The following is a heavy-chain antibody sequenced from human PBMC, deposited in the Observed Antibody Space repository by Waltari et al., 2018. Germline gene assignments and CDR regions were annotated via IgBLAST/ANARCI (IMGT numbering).Heavy chain of an antibody. CDR2: ISGSGDIT. J-gene: IGHJ4*02. CDR1: GFTSSNFP. Sequence: EVQLLESGGGLVQPGGSLRLSCAASGFTSSNFPMSWARQAPGKGLEWVADISGSGDITRYADSVKGRFTISRDNSRNTLYLQMNSLRAEDTAVYYCAKVGAPDYWGQGTLVTVSS. CDR3: AKVGAPDY. V-gene: IGHV3-23*01. D-gene: IGHD1-26*01.